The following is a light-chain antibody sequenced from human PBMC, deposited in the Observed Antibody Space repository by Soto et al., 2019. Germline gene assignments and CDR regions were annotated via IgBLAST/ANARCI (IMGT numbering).Light chain of an antibody. J-gene: IGLJ1*01. CDR1: SSDVGGYNY. V-gene: IGLV2-14*01. CDR2: EVS. Sequence: QSVLTQPASVSGSPGQSITISCTGTSSDVGGYNYVSWYQQHPGNVPKLMIHEVSNRPSGVSDRFSGSKSGNTASLTISGLQAGDEADYYCSSYTISSTLVFGTGTKVTVL. CDR3: SSYTISSTLV.